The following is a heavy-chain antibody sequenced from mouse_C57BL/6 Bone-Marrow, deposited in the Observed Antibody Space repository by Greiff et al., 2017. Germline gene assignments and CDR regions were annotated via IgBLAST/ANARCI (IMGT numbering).Heavy chain of an antibody. CDR2: IDPSDSYT. Sequence: QVQLQQPGAELVMPGASVKLSCKASGYTFTSYWMHWVKQRPGQGLEWIGEIDPSDSYTNYNQKFKGKSTLTVDKSSSTAYMQLSSLTSEDSAVYYCARSRGCYYAMDDWGKGTSVTVSS. CDR3: ARSRGCYYAMDD. J-gene: IGHJ4*01. CDR1: GYTFTSYW. V-gene: IGHV1-69*01.